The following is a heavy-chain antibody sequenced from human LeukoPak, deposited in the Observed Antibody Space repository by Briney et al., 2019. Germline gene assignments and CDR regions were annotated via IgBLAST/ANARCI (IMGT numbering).Heavy chain of an antibody. Sequence: PGGSLRLSCAASGFTFSNAWMSWVRQAPGKGLEWVSVIYSGGSTYYADSVKGRFTISRDNSKNTLYLQMNSLRAEDTTVYYCAREGHYYDSSGYSVWGQGTLVTVSS. CDR1: GFTFSNAW. V-gene: IGHV3-53*01. J-gene: IGHJ4*02. D-gene: IGHD3-22*01. CDR3: AREGHYYDSSGYSV. CDR2: IYSGGST.